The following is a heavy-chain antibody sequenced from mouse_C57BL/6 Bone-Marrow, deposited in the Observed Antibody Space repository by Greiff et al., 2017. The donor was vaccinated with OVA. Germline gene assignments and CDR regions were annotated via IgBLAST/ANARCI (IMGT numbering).Heavy chain of an antibody. D-gene: IGHD1-1*01. CDR3: ARSTVVPFAY. V-gene: IGHV5-17*01. CDR2: ISSGSSTI. J-gene: IGHJ3*01. Sequence: EVKLVESGGGLVKPGGSLKLSCAASGFTFSDYGMHWVRQAPEKGLEWVAYISSGSSTIYYADTVKGLFTISRDNAKNTLFLQMTSLRSEDTAMYYCARSTVVPFAYWGQGTLVTVSA. CDR1: GFTFSDYG.